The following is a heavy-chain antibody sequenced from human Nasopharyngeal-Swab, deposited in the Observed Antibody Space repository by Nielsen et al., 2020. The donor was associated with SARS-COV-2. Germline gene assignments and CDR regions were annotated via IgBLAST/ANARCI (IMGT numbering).Heavy chain of an antibody. CDR3: ARERGGSYSLPEESFDY. CDR2: IKQDGSEK. J-gene: IGHJ4*02. V-gene: IGHV3-7*01. CDR1: GFTFSSYW. D-gene: IGHD1-26*01. Sequence: LSLTGAASGFTFSSYWMSWVRQAPGKGLEWVANIKQDGSEKYYVDSVKGRFTISRDNAKNSLYLQMNSLRAEDTAVYYCARERGGSYSLPEESFDYWGQGTLVTVSS.